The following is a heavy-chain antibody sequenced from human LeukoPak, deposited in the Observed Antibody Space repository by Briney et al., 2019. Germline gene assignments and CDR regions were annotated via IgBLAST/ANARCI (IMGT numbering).Heavy chain of an antibody. CDR3: ARDKYRSSGLPYFDY. V-gene: IGHV3-21*01. CDR1: GFTFSSYS. J-gene: IGHJ4*02. D-gene: IGHD6-6*01. Sequence: PGGSLRLSCAASGFTFSSYSMNWVRQAPGKGLEWVSSISSSSSYIYYADSVKGRFTISRDNAKNSLYLQMNSLRAEDTAVYYCARDKYRSSGLPYFDYWGQGTLVTVSS. CDR2: ISSSSSYI.